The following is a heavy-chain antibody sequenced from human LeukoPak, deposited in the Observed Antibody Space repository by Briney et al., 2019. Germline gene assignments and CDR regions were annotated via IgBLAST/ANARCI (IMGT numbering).Heavy chain of an antibody. CDR2: IGTAGDT. J-gene: IGHJ4*02. CDR1: GFTFSSYD. CDR3: ARGGPRGYSGYDEKEFDY. Sequence: GGSLRLSCAASGFTFSSYDMHWVRQATGKGLEWVSAIGTAGDTYYPGSVKGRFTISRENAKNSLYLQMNSLRAGDTAVYYCARGGPRGYSGYDEKEFDYWGQGTLVTVSS. D-gene: IGHD5-12*01. V-gene: IGHV3-13*01.